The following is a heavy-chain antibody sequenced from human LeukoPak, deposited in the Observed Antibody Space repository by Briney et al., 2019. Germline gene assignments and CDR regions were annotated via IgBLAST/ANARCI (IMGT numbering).Heavy chain of an antibody. J-gene: IGHJ4*02. CDR1: GGSISSGGYY. CDR2: IYYSGST. Sequence: SETLSLTCTVAGGSISSGGYYWTWNRQHPGQGLVWIGYIYYSGSTYFNPSLKTRVTMSVDTSKNQFSLKLSSVTAADTAVYYCARGHDGGLAYWGQGTLVTVSS. CDR3: ARGHDGGLAY. V-gene: IGHV4-31*03. D-gene: IGHD4-23*01.